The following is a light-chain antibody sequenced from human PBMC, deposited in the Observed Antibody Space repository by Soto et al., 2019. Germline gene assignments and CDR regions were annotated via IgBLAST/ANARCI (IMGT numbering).Light chain of an antibody. CDR3: IQHNTFPLT. CDR1: QGIRND. Sequence: DIQMTQSPSSLSASVGDRVTITCRASQGIRNDLGWYQQKPGKGPKRLIYAASNLSSRVPSRFSGSRSGTEFTLTICSLQPEEIATHICIQHNTFPLTFGGGTRVEV. CDR2: AAS. J-gene: IGKJ4*01. V-gene: IGKV1-17*01.